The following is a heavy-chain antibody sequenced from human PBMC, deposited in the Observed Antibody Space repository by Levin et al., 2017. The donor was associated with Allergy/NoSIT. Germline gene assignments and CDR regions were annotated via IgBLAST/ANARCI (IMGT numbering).Heavy chain of an antibody. V-gene: IGHV1-2*02. CDR2: INPNSGGT. D-gene: IGHD3-10*01. CDR1: GYTFTGYY. J-gene: IGHJ4*02. CDR3: ARVDYYGSVRPAGC. Sequence: ASVKVSCKASGYTFTGYYMHWVRQAPGQGLEWMGWINPNSGGTNYAQKFQGRVTMTRDTSISTAYMELSRLRSDDTAVDYCARVDYYGSVRPAGCWGQGTLVTDAS.